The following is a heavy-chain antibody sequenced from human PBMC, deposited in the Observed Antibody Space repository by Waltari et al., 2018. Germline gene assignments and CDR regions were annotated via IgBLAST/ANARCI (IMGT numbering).Heavy chain of an antibody. CDR2: RKQDGSEK. J-gene: IGHJ3*01. V-gene: IGHV3-7*03. CDR3: SRNREDSGTFYRAYDV. CDR1: GFTVTNNW. D-gene: IGHD3-10*01. Sequence: EVRLVESGGGLVQPGGSLRLSCVASGFTVTNNWMSWVRLAPGKGVEWVASRKQDGSEKMVVDSVKGRFTISRDNAENSLYLQMNSLRAEDTAVYYCSRNREDSGTFYRAYDVWGQGTLVTVAT.